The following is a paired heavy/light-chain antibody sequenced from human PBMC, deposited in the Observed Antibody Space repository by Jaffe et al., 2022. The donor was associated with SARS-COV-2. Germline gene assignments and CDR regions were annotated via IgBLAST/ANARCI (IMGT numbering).Heavy chain of an antibody. D-gene: IGHD2-2*01. CDR3: ARGGCSYTSCSFEY. Sequence: QVQLVESGGGVVQPGRSLTLSCAASGFPFSDYAMHWVRQAPGKGLEWLADISHDGINKYDADSVKGRCTISRDNSKNTLYLQMQSLRPDDTAVYYCARGGCSYTSCSFEYWGQGTLVTVSS. J-gene: IGHJ4*02. V-gene: IGHV3-30*04. CDR2: ISHDGINK. CDR1: GFPFSDYA.
Light chain of an antibody. CDR1: QGIRND. Sequence: DIQMTQSPSSLSASVGDRVTITCRASQGIRNDLGWYQQKPGMAPKRLIYAASSLQSGVPSRFSGSGSGTEFTLTISSLQPEDFATYYCLQHNGYPRTFGQGTRVEIK. CDR3: LQHNGYPRT. CDR2: AAS. V-gene: IGKV1-17*01. J-gene: IGKJ1*01.